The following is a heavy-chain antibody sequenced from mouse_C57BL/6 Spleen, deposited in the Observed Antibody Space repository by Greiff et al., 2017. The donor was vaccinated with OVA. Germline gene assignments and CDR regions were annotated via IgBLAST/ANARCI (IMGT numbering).Heavy chain of an antibody. V-gene: IGHV1-53*01. Sequence: QVHVKQPGTELVKPGASVKLSCKASGYTFTSYWMHWVKQRPGQGLEWIGNINPSNGGTNYNEKFKSKATLTVDKSSSTAYMQLSSLTSEDSAVYYCARRATVVATGFDYWGQGTTLTVSS. D-gene: IGHD1-1*01. J-gene: IGHJ2*01. CDR3: ARRATVVATGFDY. CDR2: INPSNGGT. CDR1: GYTFTSYW.